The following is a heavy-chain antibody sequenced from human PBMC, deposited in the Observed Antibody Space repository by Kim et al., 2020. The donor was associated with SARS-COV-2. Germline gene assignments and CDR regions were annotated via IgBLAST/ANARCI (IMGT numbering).Heavy chain of an antibody. D-gene: IGHD6-19*01. CDR3: AKDTSSGWRAEYYFAY. CDR1: GFTFDDYA. J-gene: IGHJ4*01. CDR2: ISWNSGSI. Sequence: GGSLRLSCAASGFTFDDYAMHWVRQAPGKGLEWVSGISWNSGSIGYADSVKGRFTISRDNAKNSLYLQMNSLRAEDTALYYCAKDTSSGWRAEYYFAYWG. V-gene: IGHV3-9*01.